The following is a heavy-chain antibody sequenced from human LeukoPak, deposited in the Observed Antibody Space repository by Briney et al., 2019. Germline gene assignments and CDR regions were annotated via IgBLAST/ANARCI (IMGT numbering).Heavy chain of an antibody. CDR1: GFTFSSYG. V-gene: IGHV3-30*03. Sequence: GRSLRLSCAASGFTFSSYGMHWVRQAPGKGLEWVAVISYDGSNKYYADSVKGRFTISRDSAKNSLYLQMNSLRAEDTAVYYCARDHRRYYDSSGYSPRDAFDIWGQGTMVTVSS. J-gene: IGHJ3*02. D-gene: IGHD3-22*01. CDR2: ISYDGSNK. CDR3: ARDHRRYYDSSGYSPRDAFDI.